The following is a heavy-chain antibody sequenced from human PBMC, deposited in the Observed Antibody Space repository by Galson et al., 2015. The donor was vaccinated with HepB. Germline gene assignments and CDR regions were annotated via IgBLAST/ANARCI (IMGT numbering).Heavy chain of an antibody. CDR2: ISGSGAYT. J-gene: IGHJ1*01. Sequence: SLRLSCAASGFTFSSYAMHWVRQAPGKGLEWVSTISGSGAYTYYADSVKGRFTISRDNSKNTLDLQMNSLRAEDTAVYYCAKVAYCSGGSCYEYFQHWGQGTLVTVSS. D-gene: IGHD2-15*01. V-gene: IGHV3-23*01. CDR3: AKVAYCSGGSCYEYFQH. CDR1: GFTFSSYA.